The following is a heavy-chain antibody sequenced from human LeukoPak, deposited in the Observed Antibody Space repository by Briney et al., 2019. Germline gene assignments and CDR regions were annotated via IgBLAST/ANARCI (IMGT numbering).Heavy chain of an antibody. D-gene: IGHD6-19*01. J-gene: IGHJ4*02. V-gene: IGHV1-2*02. CDR1: GYTFTGYY. CDR3: AGSPMAVAGGIDY. CDR2: INPNSGGT. Sequence: ASVKVSCKASGYTFTGYYMHWVRQAPGQGLEWMGWINPNSGGTNYAQKFQGRVTMTRDRSISTAYMEVSRLRSDDTAVYYCAGSPMAVAGGIDYWGQGTLVTVSS.